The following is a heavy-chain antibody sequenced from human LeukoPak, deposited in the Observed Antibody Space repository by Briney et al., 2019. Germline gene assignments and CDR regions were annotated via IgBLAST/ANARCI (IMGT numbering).Heavy chain of an antibody. CDR3: ARDRTSILWWWANPDAFDI. J-gene: IGHJ3*02. CDR1: GGTFSSYA. D-gene: IGHD2-21*01. CDR2: IIPIFGTA. Sequence: GASVKVSCKASGGTFSSYAISWVRQAPGQGLEWMGGIIPIFGTANYAQKFQGRVTITADKSTSTAYMELSSLRSEDTAVYYCARDRTSILWWWANPDAFDIWGQGTMVTVSS. V-gene: IGHV1-69*06.